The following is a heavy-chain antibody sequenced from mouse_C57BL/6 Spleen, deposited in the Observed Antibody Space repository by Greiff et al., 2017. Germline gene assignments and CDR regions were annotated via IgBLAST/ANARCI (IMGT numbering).Heavy chain of an antibody. CDR2: IGPETGGT. J-gene: IGHJ4*01. CDR1: GYTFTDYE. D-gene: IGHD4-1*01. V-gene: IGHV1-15*01. CDR3: TRNCDYAMDY. Sequence: QVHVKQSGAELVRPGASVTLSCKASGYTFTDYEMHWVKQTPVHGLEWIGAIGPETGGTAYHQKFKGKAILTADKSSSTAYMELRSLTSEDSAFYYCTRNCDYAMDYWGQGTSVTVSS.